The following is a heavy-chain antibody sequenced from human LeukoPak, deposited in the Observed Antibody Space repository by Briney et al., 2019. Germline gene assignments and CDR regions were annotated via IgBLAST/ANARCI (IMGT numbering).Heavy chain of an antibody. D-gene: IGHD2-15*01. CDR2: IKQDGSEK. J-gene: IGHJ4*02. V-gene: IGHV3-7*03. Sequence: GGSLRLSCAVSGFTFSTYWMSWVRQAPGKGLEWVANIKQDGSEKYYVDSVKGRFTISRDNAKNSLYLQMNSLRAEDTALYYCARDSSPLLTGPRFDYWGQGTLVTVSS. CDR3: ARDSSPLLTGPRFDY. CDR1: GFTFSTYW.